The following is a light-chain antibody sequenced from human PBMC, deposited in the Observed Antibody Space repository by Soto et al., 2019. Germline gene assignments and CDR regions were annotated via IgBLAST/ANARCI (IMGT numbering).Light chain of an antibody. CDR2: AAS. J-gene: IGKJ4*01. V-gene: IGKV1-12*01. Sequence: DIQMTQSPSSVSASVGDRVTITCRASQGITSWLAWFQQKPGRPPKLLIYAASSSQSGVPSRFSGSGSGRDFTLTISSLQPEDFATYFCQQTSSFPLTFGGGTKVEIK. CDR3: QQTSSFPLT. CDR1: QGITSW.